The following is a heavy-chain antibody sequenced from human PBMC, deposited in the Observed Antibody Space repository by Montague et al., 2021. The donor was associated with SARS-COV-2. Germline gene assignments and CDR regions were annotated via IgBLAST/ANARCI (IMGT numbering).Heavy chain of an antibody. CDR3: AKPLLEDYGMDV. J-gene: IGHJ6*02. CDR2: ISWNSGSI. V-gene: IGHV3-9*01. CDR1: GFTFDDYA. Sequence: SLRLSCAASGFTFDDYAMHWVRQAPGKGLEWVSGISWNSGSIGYADSVKGRFTISRNNSNNTLYLQMNSLRAEDTAVYYCAKPLLEDYGMDVWGRGTTVTVSS. D-gene: IGHD2-15*01.